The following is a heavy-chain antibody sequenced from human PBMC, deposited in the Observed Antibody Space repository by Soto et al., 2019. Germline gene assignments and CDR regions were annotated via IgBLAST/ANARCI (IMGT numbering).Heavy chain of an antibody. J-gene: IGHJ6*02. CDR2: IKSKTDGGTT. CDR1: GFTFSNAW. D-gene: IGHD2-2*01. Sequence: GGSLRLSCAASGFTFSNAWMNWVRQAPGKGLEWVGRIKSKTDGGTTDYAAPVKGRFTISRDDSKNALYLQMNSLKTEDTAAYYCTTDLVGPTYYYYYGMDVWGQGTTVTVSS. CDR3: TTDLVGPTYYYYYGMDV. V-gene: IGHV3-15*07.